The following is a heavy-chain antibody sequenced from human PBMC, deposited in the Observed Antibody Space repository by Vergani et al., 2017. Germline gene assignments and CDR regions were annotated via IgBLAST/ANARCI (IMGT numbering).Heavy chain of an antibody. J-gene: IGHJ6*02. D-gene: IGHD4-17*01. CDR1: GFTFSSNY. CDR3: AKNLPMTTVTIDYYYYYGMDV. V-gene: IGHV3-53*05. Sequence: EVQLVETGGGLIQPGGSLRLSCAASGFTFSSNYMSWVRQAPGKGLEWVAVIYSGGSTYYADTVKGRFTISRDNSKNTLYLPMTSLRAEDTAVYYCAKNLPMTTVTIDYYYYYGMDVWGQGTTVTVS. CDR2: IYSGGST.